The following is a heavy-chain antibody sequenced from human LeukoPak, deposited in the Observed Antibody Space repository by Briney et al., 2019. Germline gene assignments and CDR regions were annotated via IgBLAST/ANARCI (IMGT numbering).Heavy chain of an antibody. CDR2: ISGGGGST. Sequence: EPGGSLRLSCAASGFTFSTYAMSWVRQAPGKGLEWVSSISGGGGSTYYADSVKGRFTISGDNSRHTLFLQINSLSAEDTAIYYCAKERPSSYDSSGYYPYYFDYWGQGTRVTVSS. D-gene: IGHD3-22*01. CDR3: AKERPSSYDSSGYYPYYFDY. CDR1: GFTFSTYA. J-gene: IGHJ4*02. V-gene: IGHV3-23*01.